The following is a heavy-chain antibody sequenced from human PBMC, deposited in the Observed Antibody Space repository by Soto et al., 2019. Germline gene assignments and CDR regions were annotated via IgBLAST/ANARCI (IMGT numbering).Heavy chain of an antibody. CDR1: GFTFSSYG. D-gene: IGHD2-2*01. V-gene: IGHV3-30*03. J-gene: IGHJ4*02. CDR2: ISYDGSNK. Sequence: GGSLRLSCAASGFTFSSYGMHWVRQAPGKGLEWVAVISYDGSNKYYADSVKGRFTISRDNSKNTLYLQMNSLRAEDTAVYYCARGGYCSSTSCLFDYWGQGTLVTVSS. CDR3: ARGGYCSSTSCLFDY.